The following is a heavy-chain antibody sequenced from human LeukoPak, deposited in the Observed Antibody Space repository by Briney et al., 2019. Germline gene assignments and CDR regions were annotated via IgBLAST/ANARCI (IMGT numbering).Heavy chain of an antibody. CDR3: ARDFGETSLPNWFDP. CDR2: TSHSDSP. V-gene: IGHV4-38-2*02. Sequence: AETLSLTCSVSGMSITSRHYWGWIRQPPGKGLEWIGSTSHSDSPYYNPSLESRVFVSLDTSRNQFSLKLTSVTAADTAVYYCARDFGETSLPNWFDPWGQGTLVIVSS. CDR1: GMSITSRHY. D-gene: IGHD3-16*01. J-gene: IGHJ5*02.